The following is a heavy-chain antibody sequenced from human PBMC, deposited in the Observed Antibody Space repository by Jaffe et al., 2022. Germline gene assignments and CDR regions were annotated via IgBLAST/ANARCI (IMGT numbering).Heavy chain of an antibody. D-gene: IGHD1-26*01. J-gene: IGHJ4*02. Sequence: QVQLQESGPGLVKPSQTLSLTCTVSGGSISSGTYYWSWIRQPAGKGLEWIGRFYISGTTDYNPSLKSRVTISVDTSKNQFSLKLSSVTAADTAVYYCARDKVIVGATGGGLIDYWGQGTLVTVSS. V-gene: IGHV4-61*02. CDR3: ARDKVIVGATGGGLIDY. CDR1: GGSISSGTYY. CDR2: FYISGTT.